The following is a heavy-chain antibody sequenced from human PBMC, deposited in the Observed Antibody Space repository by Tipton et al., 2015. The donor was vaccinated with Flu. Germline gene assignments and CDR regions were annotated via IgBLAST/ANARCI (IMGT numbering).Heavy chain of an antibody. D-gene: IGHD4/OR15-4a*01. CDR1: GYTFTGYY. J-gene: IGHJ6*02. Sequence: QSGAEVKKPGASVKVSCKASGYTFTGYYMHWVRQAPGQGLEWMGWINPNSGGTNYAQKFQGRVTMTRDTSISTAYMEVSRLRSDDTAVYYCARVRVRPDPYYYGMDVWGQGTTVTVSS. CDR2: INPNSGGT. V-gene: IGHV1-2*02. CDR3: ARVRVRPDPYYYGMDV.